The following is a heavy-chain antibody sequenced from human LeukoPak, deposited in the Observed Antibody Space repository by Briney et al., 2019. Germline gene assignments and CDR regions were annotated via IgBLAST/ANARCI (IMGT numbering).Heavy chain of an antibody. CDR3: TTDGVGVEGATYDN. CDR1: GFSFNNAW. CDR2: IKRKSDGGTA. D-gene: IGHD1-26*01. J-gene: IGHJ4*02. Sequence: GGSLRLSCAASGFSFNNAWMSWVRQAPGKGLEWVGRIKRKSDGGTADYAAPVKGRFTISRDDSKNTLYLQMNSLKTEDTAVYYCTTDGVGVEGATYDNWGQGTLVSVSS. V-gene: IGHV3-15*01.